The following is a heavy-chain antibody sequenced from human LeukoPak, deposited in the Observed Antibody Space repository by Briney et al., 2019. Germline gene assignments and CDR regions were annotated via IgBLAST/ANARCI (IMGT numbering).Heavy chain of an antibody. CDR1: GFIFSSYS. CDR2: ISSSSSSI. Sequence: GGSLRLYCSASGFIFSSYSMNWVRQAPGKRLERVSCISSSSSSIYYADSMKGRFTISRDNAKNSLFLQVNSLRAEDTAVYYCARGYDSSSAYYWHFDLWGRGTLVTVSS. CDR3: ARGYDSSSAYYWHFDL. V-gene: IGHV3-21*06. D-gene: IGHD3-22*01. J-gene: IGHJ2*01.